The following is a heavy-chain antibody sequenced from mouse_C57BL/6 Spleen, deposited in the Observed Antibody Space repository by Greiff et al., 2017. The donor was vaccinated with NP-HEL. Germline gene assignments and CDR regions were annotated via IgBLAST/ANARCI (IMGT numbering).Heavy chain of an antibody. J-gene: IGHJ4*01. V-gene: IGHV10-1*01. CDR2: IRSKSNNYAT. Sequence: EVMLVESGGGLVQPKGSLKLSCAASGFSFNTYAMNWVRQAPGKGLEWVARIRSKSNNYATYYADSVKDRFTISRDDSESMLYLQMNNLKTEDTAMYYCVVPGTEGFDYAMDYWGQGTSVTVSS. CDR3: VVPGTEGFDYAMDY. CDR1: GFSFNTYA. D-gene: IGHD4-1*01.